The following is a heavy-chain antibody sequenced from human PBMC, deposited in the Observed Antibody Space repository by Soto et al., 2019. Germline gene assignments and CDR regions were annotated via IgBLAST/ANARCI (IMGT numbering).Heavy chain of an antibody. V-gene: IGHV3-23*01. CDR1: GFTFSSYA. D-gene: IGHD5-18*01. J-gene: IGHJ6*02. CDR3: AKDQETAEENYYYGMDV. Sequence: PGGSLRLSCAASGFTFSSYAMSWVRQAPGKGLEWVSAISGSGGSTYYADSVKGRFTISRDNSKNTLYLQMNSLRAEDTAVYYCAKDQETAEENYYYGMDVWRQGTTVTVSS. CDR2: ISGSGGST.